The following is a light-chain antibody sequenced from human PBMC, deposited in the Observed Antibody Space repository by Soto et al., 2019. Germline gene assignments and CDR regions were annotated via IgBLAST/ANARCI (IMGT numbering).Light chain of an antibody. V-gene: IGKV3-20*01. Sequence: EIVLTQSPGTLSLSPGEGATLSCRASQNINNNYLAWYQQKPGQAPRLLIHGASSRATGIPARFSGSGSGTDFTLTISRLEPEDFAVYYCQQYTTSLLTFGGGTKVEIK. CDR3: QQYTTSLLT. CDR1: QNINNNY. CDR2: GAS. J-gene: IGKJ4*01.